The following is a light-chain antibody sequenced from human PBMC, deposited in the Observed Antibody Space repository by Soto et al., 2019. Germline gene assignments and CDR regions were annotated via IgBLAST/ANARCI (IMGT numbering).Light chain of an antibody. Sequence: AIQMTQSPSSLSASVGDRVTITCRASQGIRNDLGWYQQKPGKAPKLLIYAASSLQSGVPSRFSGSGSGTDVSLTISSLQPEDVATYYYLQDYNYPWTFGQGTKVEIK. CDR2: AAS. J-gene: IGKJ1*01. V-gene: IGKV1-6*01. CDR3: LQDYNYPWT. CDR1: QGIRND.